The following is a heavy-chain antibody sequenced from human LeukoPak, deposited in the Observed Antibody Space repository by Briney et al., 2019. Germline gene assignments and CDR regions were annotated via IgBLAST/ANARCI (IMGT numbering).Heavy chain of an antibody. CDR3: ATGHITGGTGFDY. D-gene: IGHD1-20*01. CDR2: IDPEDGET. CDR1: GYISTDYY. V-gene: IGHV1-69-2*01. J-gene: IGHJ4*02. Sequence: ASVKISCKVSGYISTDYYVHWVQQAPGKGLEWMGLIDPEDGETIYAEEFQGSVSITADTYTDTAYMELSSLRFDDTAVYYCATGHITGGTGFDYWGQGTLVTVS.